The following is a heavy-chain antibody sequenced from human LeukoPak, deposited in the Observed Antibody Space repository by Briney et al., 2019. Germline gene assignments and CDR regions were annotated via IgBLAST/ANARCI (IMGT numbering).Heavy chain of an antibody. CDR3: LRDRGYSTYDC. CDR1: GFTFSSYA. Sequence: GGSLSLACLASGFTFSSYAINWVRPPAGKWLEWVASIKQDGSEKYYVDSVKGRFTISRDNAKNSLYLQMNTLRAEDTAVYYCLRDRGYSTYDCWGQGTLVTVSS. J-gene: IGHJ4*02. CDR2: IKQDGSEK. V-gene: IGHV3-7*01. D-gene: IGHD6-13*01.